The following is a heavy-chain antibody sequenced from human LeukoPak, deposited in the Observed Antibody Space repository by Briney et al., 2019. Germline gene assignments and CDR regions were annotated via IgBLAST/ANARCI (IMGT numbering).Heavy chain of an antibody. D-gene: IGHD3-22*01. V-gene: IGHV3-21*01. CDR1: GFTFSSYS. J-gene: IGHJ4*02. CDR3: ARAGRDEFYYYDSSGYFLLDY. Sequence: GGSLRLSCAASGFTFSSYSMNWVRQAPGKGLEWVSSISSSSSYIYYADSVKGRFTISRDNAKNSLYLQMNSLRAEDTAVYYCARAGRDEFYYYDSSGYFLLDYWGQGTLVTVSS. CDR2: ISSSSSYI.